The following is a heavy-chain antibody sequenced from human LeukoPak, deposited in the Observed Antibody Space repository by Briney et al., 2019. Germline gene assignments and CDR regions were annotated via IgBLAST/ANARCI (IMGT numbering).Heavy chain of an antibody. V-gene: IGHV1-8*02. CDR1: GYTFTSYD. D-gene: IGHD2-2*01. CDR2: MNPNNGNT. J-gene: IGHJ3*01. Sequence: ASVKVSCKASGYTFTSYDINWVRQATGQGLEWMGWMNPNNGNTGYAQKFQGRVTMTRDTSISTAYMELSSLTSEDAVVYYCARDQSGPAAPDDAFDFWGQGTLVTVSS. CDR3: ARDQSGPAAPDDAFDF.